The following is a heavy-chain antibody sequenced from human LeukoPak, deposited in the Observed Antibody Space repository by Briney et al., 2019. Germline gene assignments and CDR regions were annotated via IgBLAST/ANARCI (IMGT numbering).Heavy chain of an antibody. CDR2: INSDGSST. Sequence: GGSLRLSCAASGFTFSSYWMHWVRQAPGKGLVWVSRINSDGSSTSYADSVKGRFTISRDNVKNTLYLQMNSLRAEDTAVYYCARAHGDYPLFFDYWGQGTLVTVSS. CDR1: GFTFSSYW. CDR3: ARAHGDYPLFFDY. D-gene: IGHD4-17*01. J-gene: IGHJ4*02. V-gene: IGHV3-74*01.